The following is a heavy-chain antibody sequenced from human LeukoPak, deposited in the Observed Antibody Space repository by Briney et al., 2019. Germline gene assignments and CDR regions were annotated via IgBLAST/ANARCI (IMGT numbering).Heavy chain of an antibody. J-gene: IGHJ6*03. CDR3: AKSSETYYYYMDV. Sequence: GESLTLSCAVSGFSFDDYSMHWVRQPPGKGLEWVSLIIWVGSSTYYADSVKGRSSISRDTRKQSLYLRMNSLRAEDTALYKGAKSSETYYYYMDVWGEGTTVTVSS. D-gene: IGHD3-10*01. CDR2: IIWVGSST. CDR1: GFSFDDYS. V-gene: IGHV3-43D*03.